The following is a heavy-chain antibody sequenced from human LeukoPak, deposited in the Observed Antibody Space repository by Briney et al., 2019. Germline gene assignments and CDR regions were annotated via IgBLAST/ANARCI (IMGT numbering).Heavy chain of an antibody. CDR1: GFTFSSYG. CDR3: ATPKDGDYCFDY. J-gene: IGHJ4*02. D-gene: IGHD4-17*01. V-gene: IGHV3-30*03. Sequence: GRSLRLSCAASGFTFSSYGMHWVRQAPGKGLEWVAVISYDGSNKYYADSVKGRFTISRDNSKNTLYLQMNSLRAEDTAVYYCATPKDGDYCFDYWGQGTLVTVPS. CDR2: ISYDGSNK.